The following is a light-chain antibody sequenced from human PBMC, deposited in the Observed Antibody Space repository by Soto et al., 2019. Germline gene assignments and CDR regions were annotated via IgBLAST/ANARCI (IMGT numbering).Light chain of an antibody. CDR1: QGIRND. Sequence: DIQMTQFPSSLSASVGDRVTITCRASQGIRNDLGWYQQKPGKAPKRLIYAASSLQSGVPSRFSGSGSGTEFPLAISSLQPEDSAIFYCLRHSTDPLTFGQGTTVEIK. J-gene: IGKJ1*01. CDR2: AAS. CDR3: LRHSTDPLT. V-gene: IGKV1-17*01.